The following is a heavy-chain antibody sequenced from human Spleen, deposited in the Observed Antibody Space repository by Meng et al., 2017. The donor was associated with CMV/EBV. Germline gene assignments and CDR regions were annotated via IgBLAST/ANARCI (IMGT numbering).Heavy chain of an antibody. J-gene: IGHJ5*02. V-gene: IGHV1-46*01. CDR1: GYTFTDYY. CDR2: INPRSGTT. CDR3: AREVIVMESPAISGFDP. Sequence: ASVKVSCKTSGYTFTDYYINWVRQAPGQGLEWVGLINPRSGTTTYAEKFRGRVTMTRDTSTRTVYMELSRLRSEDTAVYYCAREVIVMESPAISGFDPWGQGTLVTVSS. D-gene: IGHD2-21*02.